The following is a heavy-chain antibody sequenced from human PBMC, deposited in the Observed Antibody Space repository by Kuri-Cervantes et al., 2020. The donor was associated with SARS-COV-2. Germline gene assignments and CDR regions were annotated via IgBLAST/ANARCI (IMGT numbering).Heavy chain of an antibody. CDR3: ARDGVAARPGDAFDI. V-gene: IGHV3-69-1*01. CDR2: ISSSSTT. D-gene: IGHD6-6*01. CDR1: GFTFSDYY. Sequence: GESLKISCAASGFTFSDYYMNWVRQAPGKGLEWVSSISSSSTTYYADSVKGRFTISRDNAKNSLYLQMNSLRDEDTAVYYCARDGVAARPGDAFDIWGQGTMVTVSS. J-gene: IGHJ3*02.